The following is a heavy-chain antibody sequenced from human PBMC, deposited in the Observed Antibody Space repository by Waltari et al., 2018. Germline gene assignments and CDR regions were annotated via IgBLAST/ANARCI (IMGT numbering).Heavy chain of an antibody. V-gene: IGHV1-69*04. CDR1: GGTFSSYA. D-gene: IGHD3-10*01. CDR3: ASIPGEGAFDI. Sequence: QVQLVQSGAEVKKPGSSVKVSCKASGGTFSSYAISWVRQAPGQGLDWMGGIIPILGIAKYAQKFQGRVTITADESTSTAYMELSSLRSEDTAVYYCASIPGEGAFDICGQGTMVTVSS. J-gene: IGHJ3*02. CDR2: IIPILGIA.